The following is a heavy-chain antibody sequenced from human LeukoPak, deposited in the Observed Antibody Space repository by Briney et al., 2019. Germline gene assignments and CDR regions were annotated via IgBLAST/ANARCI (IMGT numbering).Heavy chain of an antibody. V-gene: IGHV1-18*01. CDR2: ISAYNGNT. Sequence: ASVKVSCKASGYTFTSYGISWVRQAPGQGLEWMGWISAYNGNTNYAQKLQGRVTMTTDTSTSTAYMELRSLRSDDTAVYYCARAGRARGGRDWFDPWGQGTLATVSS. CDR3: ARAGRARGGRDWFDP. CDR1: GYTFTSYG. D-gene: IGHD3-10*01. J-gene: IGHJ5*02.